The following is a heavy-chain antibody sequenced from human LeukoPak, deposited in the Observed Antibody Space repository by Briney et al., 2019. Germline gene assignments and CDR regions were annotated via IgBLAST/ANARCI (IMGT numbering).Heavy chain of an antibody. V-gene: IGHV1-24*01. J-gene: IGHJ3*02. D-gene: IGHD3-10*01. CDR1: GYTLTELS. Sequence: ASVKVSCKVSGYTLTELSMHWVRQAPGKGLEWMGGFDPEDGETIYAQKFQGRVTMTEDTSTDTAYMELSSLRSEDTAVYYCATDYGSGSYYRDAFDIWGQGTMVTVSS. CDR3: ATDYGSGSYYRDAFDI. CDR2: FDPEDGET.